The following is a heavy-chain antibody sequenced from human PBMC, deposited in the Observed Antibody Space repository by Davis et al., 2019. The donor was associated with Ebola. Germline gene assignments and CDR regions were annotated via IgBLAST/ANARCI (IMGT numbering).Heavy chain of an antibody. J-gene: IGHJ6*02. Sequence: SGPTLVKPTETLTLTCTVSGFSLSNARMGVSWIRQPPGKALEWLAHIFSNDEKSYSTSLKSRLTISKDTSKSQVVLTMTNMDPVDTATYYCARMRSIAARHDYYYGMDVWGQGTTVTVSS. CDR3: ARMRSIAARHDYYYGMDV. CDR1: GFSLSNARMG. CDR2: IFSNDEK. D-gene: IGHD6-6*01. V-gene: IGHV2-26*01.